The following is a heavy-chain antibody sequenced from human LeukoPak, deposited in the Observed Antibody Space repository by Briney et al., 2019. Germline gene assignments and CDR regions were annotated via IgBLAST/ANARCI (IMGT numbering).Heavy chain of an antibody. Sequence: GESLKISCKGSGYSFTSYWIGWVRQMPGKGLEWMGIIYPGDSGTRYSPSFQGQVTITADKSISTAYLQWSSLKASDTAMYYCARQDDSSGYQYYYYYGMDVWGQGTTVTVSS. V-gene: IGHV5-51*01. D-gene: IGHD3-22*01. CDR1: GYSFTSYW. J-gene: IGHJ6*02. CDR3: ARQDDSSGYQYYYYYGMDV. CDR2: IYPGDSGT.